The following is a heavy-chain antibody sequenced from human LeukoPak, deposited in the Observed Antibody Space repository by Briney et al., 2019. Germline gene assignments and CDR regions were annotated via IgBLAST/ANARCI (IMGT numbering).Heavy chain of an antibody. V-gene: IGHV3-23*01. Sequence: PGGSLRLSCAASGFTFSSYAMSWVRQAPGKGLEWVSAISGSGGSTYYADSVKGRFTISRDNAKNSLYLQMSSLRAEDTAVYYCARSGYCSGGSCYYFDYWGQGTLVTVSS. CDR1: GFTFSSYA. D-gene: IGHD2-15*01. CDR3: ARSGYCSGGSCYYFDY. CDR2: ISGSGGST. J-gene: IGHJ4*02.